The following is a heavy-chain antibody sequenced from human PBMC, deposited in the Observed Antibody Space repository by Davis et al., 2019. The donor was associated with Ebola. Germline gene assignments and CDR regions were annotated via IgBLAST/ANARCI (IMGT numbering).Heavy chain of an antibody. J-gene: IGHJ4*02. CDR1: GGSISSGGYY. Sequence: MPSETLSLTCTVSGGSISSGGYYWSWIRQHPGKGLEWIGYIYYSGSTYYNPSLKSRVTISVDTSKNQFSLKLSSVTAADTAVYYCARELRTVTTKWVFDYWGQGTLVTVSS. V-gene: IGHV4-31*03. CDR2: IYYSGST. CDR3: ARELRTVTTKWVFDY. D-gene: IGHD4-17*01.